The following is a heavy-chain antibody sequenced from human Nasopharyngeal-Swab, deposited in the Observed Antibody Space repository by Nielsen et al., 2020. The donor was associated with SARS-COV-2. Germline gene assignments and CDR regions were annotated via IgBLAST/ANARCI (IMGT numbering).Heavy chain of an antibody. CDR2: IYYSGST. V-gene: IGHV4-59*12. D-gene: IGHD2-8*02. CDR1: GGSISSYY. CDR3: ARGGTDKVGFDP. Sequence: SETLSLTCTVSGGSISSYYWSWIRQPPGKGLEWIGYIYYSGSTNYNPSLKSRVTISVDTSKNQFSLQLNSVTPDDTAVYYCARGGTDKVGFDPWGQGTLVTVSS. J-gene: IGHJ5*02.